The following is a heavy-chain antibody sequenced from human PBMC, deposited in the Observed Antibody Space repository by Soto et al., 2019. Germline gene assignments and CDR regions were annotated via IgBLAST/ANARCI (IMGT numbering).Heavy chain of an antibody. J-gene: IGHJ4*02. CDR2: LSDSGGSI. Sequence: EVQLLESGGGLVQPGWSLRLSCTASGFTFSRHAMTWVRQAPGKGLEWVSGLSDSGGSIYYADSVKGRFTISRDNSMNTLYLHMKTLRAEDTAIYYCAKVSSSWYAGFFDLWGQGTLVTVSS. CDR1: GFTFSRHA. D-gene: IGHD6-13*01. CDR3: AKVSSSWYAGFFDL. V-gene: IGHV3-23*01.